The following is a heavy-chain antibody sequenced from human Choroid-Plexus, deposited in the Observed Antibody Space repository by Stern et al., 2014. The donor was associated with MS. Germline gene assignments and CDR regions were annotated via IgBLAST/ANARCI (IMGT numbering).Heavy chain of an antibody. J-gene: IGHJ5*02. Sequence: VQLVQSGGGVVQPGRPLRLSCVASGFTFGSCAMHWVRPAPGKGAEWVAGVSYDGSNKYYADSVKGRFTISRDNSQNTLYMQMSSLRPEDTAVYYCAKDRQYLTYFFDHWGQGSLVTVSS. D-gene: IGHD2/OR15-2a*01. CDR3: AKDRQYLTYFFDH. CDR1: GFTFGSCA. V-gene: IGHV3-30*18. CDR2: VSYDGSNK.